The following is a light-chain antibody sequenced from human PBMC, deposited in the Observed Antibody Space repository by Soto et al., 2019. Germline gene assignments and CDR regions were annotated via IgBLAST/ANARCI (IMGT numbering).Light chain of an antibody. V-gene: IGLV4-69*01. CDR1: SGHSSYA. CDR3: QTWGTGIHV. Sequence: QLVLTQSPSASASLGASVKFTCTLSSGHSSYAIAWHQQQPEKGPRYLMKLNSDGSHSKGDGIPDRFSGSSSGAERYLTISSLQSEDEVDYYCQTWGTGIHVFGTGTKLTVL. CDR2: LNSDGSH. J-gene: IGLJ1*01.